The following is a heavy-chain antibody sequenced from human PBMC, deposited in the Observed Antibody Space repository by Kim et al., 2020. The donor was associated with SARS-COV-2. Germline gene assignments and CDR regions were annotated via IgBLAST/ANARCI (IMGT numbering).Heavy chain of an antibody. Sequence: PSRKDRVTIAVDTSKNRFCLKLSSVSAAETAVYYCARALGGYDSSGLDYWGQGTLVTVSS. D-gene: IGHD3-22*01. CDR3: ARALGGYDSSGLDY. J-gene: IGHJ4*02. V-gene: IGHV4-39*07.